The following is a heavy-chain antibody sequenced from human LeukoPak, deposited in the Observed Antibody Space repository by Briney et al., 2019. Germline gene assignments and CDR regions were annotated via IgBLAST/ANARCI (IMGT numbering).Heavy chain of an antibody. Sequence: GGSLRLSCATSGFTFDDYYMAWIRQAPGKGLEWVSYISISGTTIFYADSVKGRFTISRDNAQNSLYLQMNSLRAEDTAVYYCARDDGGNFNDAFDIWGQGTMVTVSS. CDR3: ARDDGGNFNDAFDI. D-gene: IGHD4-23*01. V-gene: IGHV3-11*04. CDR2: ISISGTTI. CDR1: GFTFDDYY. J-gene: IGHJ3*02.